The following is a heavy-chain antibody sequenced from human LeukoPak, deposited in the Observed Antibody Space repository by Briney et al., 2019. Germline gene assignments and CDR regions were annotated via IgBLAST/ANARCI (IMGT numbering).Heavy chain of an antibody. CDR1: GCSISSSSYY. D-gene: IGHD5-18*01. V-gene: IGHV4-39*01. CDR3: ARHLTPPPGDSYGYLVGLFDP. Sequence: SETLSLTGNVSGCSISSSSYYWGWIRQPPGKGLEWIGSIYYSGSTYYNPSLKSRVTISVDTSKNQFSLKLSSVTASDTAVYYCARHLTPPPGDSYGYLVGLFDPWGQGTLVTVSS. J-gene: IGHJ5*02. CDR2: IYYSGST.